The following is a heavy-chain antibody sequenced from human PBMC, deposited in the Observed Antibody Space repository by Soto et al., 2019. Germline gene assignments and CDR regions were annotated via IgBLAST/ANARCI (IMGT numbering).Heavy chain of an antibody. J-gene: IGHJ6*02. Sequence: QVQLVQSGAEVKKPGASVKVSCKASGYTFTSYGISWVRQAPGQGLEWMGWISAYNGNPNYAQKPQGRVTMTTDTSTSTAYMELRSLRSDDTAVYYCARDLSDYYDSSGYPYYYYGMDVWGQGTTVTVSS. CDR2: ISAYNGNP. CDR3: ARDLSDYYDSSGYPYYYYGMDV. D-gene: IGHD3-22*01. V-gene: IGHV1-18*01. CDR1: GYTFTSYG.